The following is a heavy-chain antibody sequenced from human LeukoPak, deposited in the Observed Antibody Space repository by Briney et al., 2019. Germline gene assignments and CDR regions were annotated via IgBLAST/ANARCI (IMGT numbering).Heavy chain of an antibody. V-gene: IGHV3-30*18. D-gene: IGHD2-2*01. J-gene: IGHJ6*02. Sequence: GGSLRLSCAAPGFTFSSYGMHWVRQAPGKGLEWVAVISYDGSNKYYADSVKGRFTISRDNSKNTLYLQMNSLRAEDTAVYYCAKDWDIVVVPAGCMDVWGQGTTVTVSS. CDR2: ISYDGSNK. CDR1: GFTFSSYG. CDR3: AKDWDIVVVPAGCMDV.